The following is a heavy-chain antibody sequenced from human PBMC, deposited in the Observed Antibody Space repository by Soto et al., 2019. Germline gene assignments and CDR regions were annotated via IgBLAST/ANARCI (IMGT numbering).Heavy chain of an antibody. Sequence: PLEIQRVSNTVSGEKSVNLGGPWISNSTGKGLQWIGYIHYSGNTNYNPSLKSRVTMSLDTSKSQFSLRLTSLTAADTAVYYCERMNHLAPRRNALAFRGHRTLVTVSS. V-gene: IGHV4-59*11. J-gene: IGHJ1*01. D-gene: IGHD3-16*01. CDR3: ERMNHLAPRRNALAF. CDR1: GEKSVNLG. CDR2: IHYSGNT.